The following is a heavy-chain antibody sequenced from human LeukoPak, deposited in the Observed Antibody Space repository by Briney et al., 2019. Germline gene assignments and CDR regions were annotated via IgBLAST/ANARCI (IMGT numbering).Heavy chain of an antibody. CDR2: IYYSGST. J-gene: IGHJ3*02. Sequence: SQTLSLTCTVSGGSISSGGYYWSWIRQHPGKGLEWIGYIYYSGSTYYNPSLKSRVTISVDTSKNQFSLKLSSVTAADTAVYYCAREARGAYGSGSGGDAFDIWGQGTMVTVSS. CDR1: GGSISSGGYY. V-gene: IGHV4-31*03. CDR3: AREARGAYGSGSGGDAFDI. D-gene: IGHD3-10*01.